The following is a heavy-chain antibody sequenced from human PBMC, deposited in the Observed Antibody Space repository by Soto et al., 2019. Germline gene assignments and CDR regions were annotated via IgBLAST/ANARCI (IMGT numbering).Heavy chain of an antibody. D-gene: IGHD3-16*01. Sequence: QVQLVQSGPEVKKPGASVKVSCEASGYTFRNYGITWVRQAPGQGLEYMGWISPYNGNTLYAQNFQGRLTMTTDTSTRTIDMELTSLRSDDTAVYFCGRDMRALIPFPWDHWGQGTLVTVSS. J-gene: IGHJ4*02. CDR3: GRDMRALIPFPWDH. V-gene: IGHV1-18*01. CDR2: ISPYNGNT. CDR1: GYTFRNYG.